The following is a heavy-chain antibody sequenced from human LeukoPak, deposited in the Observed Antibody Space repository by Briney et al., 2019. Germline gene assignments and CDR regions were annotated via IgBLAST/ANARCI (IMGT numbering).Heavy chain of an antibody. V-gene: IGHV4-59*01. D-gene: IGHD6-13*01. CDR3: ARVIAAAEYDF. Sequence: SETLSLTCTVSGGSISSYYWSCIRQPPGKGLEWIGYIYYSGSTNYNPSLKSRVTISVDTSKNQFSLKLSSVIAADTAVYYCARVIAAAEYDFWGQGTLVTVSS. J-gene: IGHJ4*02. CDR2: IYYSGST. CDR1: GGSISSYY.